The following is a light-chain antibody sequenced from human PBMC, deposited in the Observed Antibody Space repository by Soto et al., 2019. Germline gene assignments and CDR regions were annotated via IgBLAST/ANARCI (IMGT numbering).Light chain of an antibody. J-gene: IGLJ2*01. CDR3: CSYGGIPRVV. V-gene: IGLV2-23*02. CDR1: SSDVGSYNL. CDR2: EVS. Sequence: QSVLTQPASVSGSPGQSITISCTGTSSDVGSYNLVSWYQQHPGKAPKLMIYEVSKRPSGVSNRFSGSKSGNTASLTISGLQAEDEADYYCCSYGGIPRVVFGGGTKLTVL.